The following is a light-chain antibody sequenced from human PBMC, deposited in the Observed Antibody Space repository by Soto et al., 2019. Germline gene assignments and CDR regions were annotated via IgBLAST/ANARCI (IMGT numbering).Light chain of an antibody. CDR3: QQRYSTPYT. CDR2: AAS. V-gene: IGKV1-39*01. Sequence: DIPMTPSPSSLSASVGDRVTITCRASQSITTYLHWYQKKPGKAPKLLIYAASSVPSGVPSRFSGSGSGTDFTLTTSSLQPEDFATYYCQQRYSTPYTFGQGTELEIK. J-gene: IGKJ2*01. CDR1: QSITTY.